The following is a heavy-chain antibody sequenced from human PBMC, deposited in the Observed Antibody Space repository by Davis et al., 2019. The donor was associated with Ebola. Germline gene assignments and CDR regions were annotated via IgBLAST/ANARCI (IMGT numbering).Heavy chain of an antibody. CDR1: GGSFSGYY. J-gene: IGHJ4*02. CDR3: ARYCSSTSCYKRGYGFDY. D-gene: IGHD2-2*02. Sequence: PSETLSLTCAVYGGSFSGYYWSWIRQPPGKGLEWIGEINHSGSTNYNPSLKSRVTISVDTSKNQFSLKLSSVTAADTAVYYCARYCSSTSCYKRGYGFDYWGQGTLVTVSS. V-gene: IGHV4-34*01. CDR2: INHSGST.